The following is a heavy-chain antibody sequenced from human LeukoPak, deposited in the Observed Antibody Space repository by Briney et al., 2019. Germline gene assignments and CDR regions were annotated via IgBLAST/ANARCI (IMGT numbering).Heavy chain of an antibody. Sequence: ASVKVSCKASGYTFTGYYMHWVRQAAGQGREWMGWISTDNGDTNYAQKLQGRVTMTTDTSTSTAYMELRSLRSDDTAVYYCAREGLGELTLDCWGQGTLVTVSS. CDR2: ISTDNGDT. V-gene: IGHV1-18*04. J-gene: IGHJ4*02. CDR3: AREGLGELTLDC. CDR1: GYTFTGYY. D-gene: IGHD3-16*01.